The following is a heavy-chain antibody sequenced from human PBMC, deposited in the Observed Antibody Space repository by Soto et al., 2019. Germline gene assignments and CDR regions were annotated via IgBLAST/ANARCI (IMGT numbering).Heavy chain of an antibody. CDR1: GGSISSYY. V-gene: IGHV4-59*01. CDR2: IYYSGST. CDR3: ASPKYSGYDFGAFDI. Sequence: SETLSLTCTVSGGSISSYYWSWIRQPPGKGLEWIGYIYYSGSTNYNPSFRSRVTTSVDTSRNQFSLKLSTVAAADTAVYYCASPKYSGYDFGAFDIWGQGTMVTVSS. J-gene: IGHJ3*02. D-gene: IGHD5-12*01.